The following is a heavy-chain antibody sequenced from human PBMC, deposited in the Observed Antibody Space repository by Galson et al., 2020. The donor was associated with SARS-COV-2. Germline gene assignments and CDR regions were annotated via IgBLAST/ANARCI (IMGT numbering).Heavy chain of an antibody. J-gene: IGHJ4*02. CDR3: VRSDYCGKNLDY. V-gene: IGHV1-46*01. D-gene: IGHD2-21*01. CDR1: GYTLSRYY. Sequence: ASVKVSCKASGYTLSRYYIHWVRQAPGQGLDWMGIINPNTSNTNYAQNFQGRVTITRDTSTSTFYMELTSLRSEDTAIYFCVRSDYCGKNLDYWGQGTLVTVSS. CDR2: INPNTSNT.